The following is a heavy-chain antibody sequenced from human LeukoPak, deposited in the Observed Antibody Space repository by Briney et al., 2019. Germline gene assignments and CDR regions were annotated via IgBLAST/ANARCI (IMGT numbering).Heavy chain of an antibody. CDR1: GFTFSSYS. D-gene: IGHD3-22*01. CDR2: ISSSSSYI. Sequence: GGSLRLSCAASGFTFSSYSMTWVRQAPGKGLEWVSSISSSSSYIYYADSVKGRFTISRDNAKNSLYLQMNSLRAEDTAVYYCASPRVNYYDSSGYYGGGGYYSDYWGQGTLVTVSS. J-gene: IGHJ4*02. V-gene: IGHV3-21*01. CDR3: ASPRVNYYDSSGYYGGGGYYSDY.